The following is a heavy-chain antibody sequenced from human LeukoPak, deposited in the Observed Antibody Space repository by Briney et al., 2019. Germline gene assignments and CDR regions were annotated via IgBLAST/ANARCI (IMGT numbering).Heavy chain of an antibody. CDR2: ITWNSGSI. CDR1: GFTFDDYA. Sequence: GRSLRLSCAVSGFTFDDYAMHWVRQAPGKGLEWVSGITWNSGSIGYADSVKGRFTISRDNAKNSLYLQMNSLRAEDTALYYCAKEPGGGDDTDYWGQGTLVTVSS. CDR3: AKEPGGGDDTDY. D-gene: IGHD2-21*02. J-gene: IGHJ4*02. V-gene: IGHV3-9*01.